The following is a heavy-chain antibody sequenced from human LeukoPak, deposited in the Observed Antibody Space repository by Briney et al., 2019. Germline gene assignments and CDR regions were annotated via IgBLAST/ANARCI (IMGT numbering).Heavy chain of an antibody. Sequence: GGSLRLSCAASGFTFSSYAMSWVRQAPGKGLEWVSAISGSGGSTYYADSVKGRFTISRDNSKNTLYLQMNSLRAEDTVVYYCAKALGYDFWSGTARAFDIWGQGTMVTVSS. CDR2: ISGSGGST. J-gene: IGHJ3*02. D-gene: IGHD3-3*01. V-gene: IGHV3-23*01. CDR3: AKALGYDFWSGTARAFDI. CDR1: GFTFSSYA.